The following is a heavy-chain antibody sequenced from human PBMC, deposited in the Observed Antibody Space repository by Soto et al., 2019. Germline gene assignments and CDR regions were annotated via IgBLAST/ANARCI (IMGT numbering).Heavy chain of an antibody. J-gene: IGHJ1*01. CDR3: AKDMRGGSGYPEYFQH. D-gene: IGHD3-22*01. Sequence: GGSLRLSCAASGFTFDVYAMHWVRQAPGKGLEWVSGISWNSGTIVYADSVKGRFTISRDNAKNSLYLQMNSLRGEDTALYYCAKDMRGGSGYPEYFQHWG. CDR1: GFTFDVYA. CDR2: ISWNSGTI. V-gene: IGHV3-9*01.